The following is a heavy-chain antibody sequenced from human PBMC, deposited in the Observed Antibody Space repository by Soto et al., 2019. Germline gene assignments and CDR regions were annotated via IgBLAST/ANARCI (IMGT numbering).Heavy chain of an antibody. CDR1: GGTFSSYA. CDR2: IIPIFGTA. CDR3: ARAPSLAARPGGYYYYGMDV. J-gene: IGHJ6*02. V-gene: IGHV1-69*13. Sequence: GASVKVSCKASGGTFSSYAISWVRQAPGQGLEWMGGIIPIFGTANYAQKFQGRVTITADESTNTAYMELSSLRSEDTAVYYCARAPSLAARPGGYYYYGMDVWGQGTTVTVSS. D-gene: IGHD6-6*01.